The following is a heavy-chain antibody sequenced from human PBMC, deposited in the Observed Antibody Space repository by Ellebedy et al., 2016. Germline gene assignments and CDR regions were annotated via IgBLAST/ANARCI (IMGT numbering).Heavy chain of an antibody. D-gene: IGHD3-22*01. CDR2: IYSGGYT. V-gene: IGHV3-53*01. J-gene: IGHJ4*02. CDR1: GFTVRSNY. CDR3: ARDYIGAGYHSDSSGHYKVHYFDY. Sequence: GESLKISXAASGFTVRSNYISWVRQAPGKGLEWVSVIYSGGYTNYADSVGGRFTLSRDDSKNTVFLQMNSLRAEDTAVYYCARDYIGAGYHSDSSGHYKVHYFDYWGQGTLVTVSS.